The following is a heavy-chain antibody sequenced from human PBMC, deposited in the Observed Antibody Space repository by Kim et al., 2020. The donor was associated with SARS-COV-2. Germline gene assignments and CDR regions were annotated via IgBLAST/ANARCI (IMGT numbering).Heavy chain of an antibody. Sequence: DRTNYAGSVTGRFTVSRDNSKNALYLQLNSLRVDDTAVYYCAKSSAFDIWGQGTLVTVSS. CDR3: AKSSAFDI. J-gene: IGHJ3*02. V-gene: IGHV3-23*01. CDR2: DRT.